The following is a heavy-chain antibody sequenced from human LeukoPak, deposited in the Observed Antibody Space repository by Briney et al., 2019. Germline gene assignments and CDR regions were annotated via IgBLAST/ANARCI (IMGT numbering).Heavy chain of an antibody. CDR2: INHSGST. CDR1: GFSLSTSGVG. Sequence: SGPTLVNPTQTLTLTCTFSGFSLSTSGVGVSWIRQPPGKGLEWIGEINHSGSTNYNPSLKSRVTISVDTSKNQFSLKLSSVTAADTAVYYCARGKNLLELLPRIDYWGQGTLVTVSS. D-gene: IGHD3-10*01. J-gene: IGHJ4*02. V-gene: IGHV4-4*02. CDR3: ARGKNLLELLPRIDY.